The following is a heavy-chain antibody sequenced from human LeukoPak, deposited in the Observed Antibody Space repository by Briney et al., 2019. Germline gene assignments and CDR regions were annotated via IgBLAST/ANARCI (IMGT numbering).Heavy chain of an antibody. Sequence: ASVTVSCTASGYTFTSYGISWVRQAPGQGLEWMGWISAYNGNTNYAQKLQGRVTMTTDTSTSTAYMELRSLRSDDTAVYYCARDPGASVLRYFGWSHWDYYFDYWGQGTLVTVSS. J-gene: IGHJ4*02. CDR3: ARDPGASVLRYFGWSHWDYYFDY. CDR2: ISAYNGNT. D-gene: IGHD3-9*01. V-gene: IGHV1-18*01. CDR1: GYTFTSYG.